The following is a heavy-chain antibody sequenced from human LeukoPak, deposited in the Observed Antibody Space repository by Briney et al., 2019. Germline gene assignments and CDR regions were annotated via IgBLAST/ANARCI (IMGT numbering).Heavy chain of an antibody. CDR3: AITPTYYDIRGAFDI. CDR1: GYTFTGYY. V-gene: IGHV1-69*02. J-gene: IGHJ3*02. Sequence: GASVKVSCKASGYTFTGYYMHWVRQAPGQGLEWMGRIIPILGIANYAQKFQGRVTITADKSTSTAYMELSSLRSEDTAVYYCAITPTYYDIRGAFDIWGQGTMVTVSS. CDR2: IIPILGIA. D-gene: IGHD3-9*01.